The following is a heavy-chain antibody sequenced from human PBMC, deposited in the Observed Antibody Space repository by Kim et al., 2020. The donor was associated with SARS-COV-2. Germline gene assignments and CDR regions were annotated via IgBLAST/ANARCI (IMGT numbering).Heavy chain of an antibody. CDR3: ALGVVAAPRNAFDI. J-gene: IGHJ3*02. CDR2: IIPIFGTA. D-gene: IGHD2-15*01. CDR1: GGTFSSYA. V-gene: IGHV1-69*13. Sequence: SVKVSCKASGGTFSSYAISWVRQAPGQGLEWMGWIIPIFGTANYAQKFQGRVTITADESTSTAYMELSSLRSEDTAVYYCALGVVAAPRNAFDIWGQGTMVTVSS.